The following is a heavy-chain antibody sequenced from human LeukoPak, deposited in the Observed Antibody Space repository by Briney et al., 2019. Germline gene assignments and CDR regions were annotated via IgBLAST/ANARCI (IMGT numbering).Heavy chain of an antibody. CDR2: ISYDGSNK. J-gene: IGHJ4*02. V-gene: IGHV3-30*18. CDR3: AKDRTGSGSYFY. CDR1: GCTFSSYG. D-gene: IGHD3-10*01. Sequence: GGSLRLPCAASGCTFSSYGMHWVRQAPGKGLEWVAVISYDGSNKYYADSVKGRFTISRDNSKNTLYLQMNSLRAEDTAVYYCAKDRTGSGSYFYLGQGTLVTVSS.